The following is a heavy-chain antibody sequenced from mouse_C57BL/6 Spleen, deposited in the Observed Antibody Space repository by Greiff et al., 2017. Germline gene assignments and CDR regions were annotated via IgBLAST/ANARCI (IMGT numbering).Heavy chain of an antibody. D-gene: IGHD4-1*01. V-gene: IGHV1-55*01. Sequence: VQLQQPGAELVKPGASVKMSCKASGYTFTSYWITWVKQRPGQGLEWIGDIYPGSGSTNYNEKFKSKATLTVDTSSSTAYMQLSSLTSEASAVYYCARNWVYYAMDYWGQGTSVTVSS. CDR2: IYPGSGST. CDR1: GYTFTSYW. CDR3: ARNWVYYAMDY. J-gene: IGHJ4*01.